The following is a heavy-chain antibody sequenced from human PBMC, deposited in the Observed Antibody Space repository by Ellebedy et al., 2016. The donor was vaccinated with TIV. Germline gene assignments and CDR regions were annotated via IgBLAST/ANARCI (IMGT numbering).Heavy chain of an antibody. V-gene: IGHV1-69*04. CDR2: IIPILGIA. J-gene: IGHJ5*02. Sequence: AASVKVSCKASGGTFSSSASSWVRHAPGQGLEWMGRIIPILGIANYAQKLQGRVTMTTDTSTSTAYMELRSLRSDDTAVYYCARESGYSYGWWFDPWGQGTLVTVSS. CDR3: ARESGYSYGWWFDP. D-gene: IGHD5-18*01. CDR1: GGTFSSSA.